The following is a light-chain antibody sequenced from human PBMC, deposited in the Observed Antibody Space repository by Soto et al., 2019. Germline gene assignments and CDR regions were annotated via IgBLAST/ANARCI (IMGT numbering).Light chain of an antibody. CDR2: AAS. V-gene: IGKV1-39*01. CDR1: QSISSY. CDR3: QQSYSTPRT. J-gene: IGKJ1*01. Sequence: DIQMTQSPSSLSASVGDRVTITCRASQSISSYLSWDQQKPGTAPKLLIYAASSLQSGVPSRFSGSGSGTDFTLTISSLQPEDFATYFCQQSYSTPRTFGQGTKVEIK.